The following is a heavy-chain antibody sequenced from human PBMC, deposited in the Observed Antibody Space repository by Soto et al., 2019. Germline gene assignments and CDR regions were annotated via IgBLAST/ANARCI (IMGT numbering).Heavy chain of an antibody. J-gene: IGHJ4*02. D-gene: IGHD2-2*01. CDR3: ARGYCSSTSCPPFDY. CDR2: IYYSGST. Sequence: QVQLQESGPGLVKPSQTLSLTCTVSGGSISSGGYYWSWIRQHPGKGLEWIGYIYYSGSTYYNPSLKSRVTISVDTSKNQFSLKLSSVTAADTAVYYCARGYCSSTSCPPFDYGGQGTLVTVSS. V-gene: IGHV4-31*03. CDR1: GGSISSGGYY.